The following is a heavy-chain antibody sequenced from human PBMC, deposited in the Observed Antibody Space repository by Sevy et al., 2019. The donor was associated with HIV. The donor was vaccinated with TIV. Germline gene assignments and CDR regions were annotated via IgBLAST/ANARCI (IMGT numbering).Heavy chain of an antibody. V-gene: IGHV3-30*18. CDR2: ISYDGSNK. Sequence: GGSLRLSCAASGFTFRSYGMYWARQAPGKGLEWVAVISYDGSNKYYAYSVKGRFTISRDNSKNTLYLQMNSLRAEDTAVYYCAKDLGSGSKSRRLYGAFDYWGQGTLVTVSS. D-gene: IGHD2-2*02. CDR1: GFTFRSYG. J-gene: IGHJ4*02. CDR3: AKDLGSGSKSRRLYGAFDY.